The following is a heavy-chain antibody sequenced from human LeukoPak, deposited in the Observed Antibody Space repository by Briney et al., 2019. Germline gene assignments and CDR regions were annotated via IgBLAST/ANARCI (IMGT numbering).Heavy chain of an antibody. D-gene: IGHD2/OR15-2a*01. CDR1: GFTIGPYA. J-gene: IGHJ6*02. V-gene: IGHV3-43*02. CDR2: IKADGSGT. Sequence: GGSLRLSCAASGFTIGPYAMYWVRQGPGRGLEWVSVIKADGSGTFYADSVRGRFTTSRDNSKNSLHLQMNSLTSEDTALYYCATWAFYHNLDVWGQGTTVIVSS. CDR3: ATWAFYHNLDV.